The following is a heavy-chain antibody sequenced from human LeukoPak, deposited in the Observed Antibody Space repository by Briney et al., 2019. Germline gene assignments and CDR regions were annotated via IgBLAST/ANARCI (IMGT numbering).Heavy chain of an antibody. V-gene: IGHV3-7*05. CDR2: IKDDGSEK. CDR3: ARVSSPWGSFRYLFDY. CDR1: GFAFSSYW. Sequence: GGSLRLSCAASGFAFSSYWMSWVRQAPGKGLEWVASIKDDGSEKYYADSVKGRFTISRDNAKNSLLLQMNSLRAEDTAVYYCARVSSPWGSFRYLFDYWGQGTMVTVSS. J-gene: IGHJ4*02. D-gene: IGHD3-16*02.